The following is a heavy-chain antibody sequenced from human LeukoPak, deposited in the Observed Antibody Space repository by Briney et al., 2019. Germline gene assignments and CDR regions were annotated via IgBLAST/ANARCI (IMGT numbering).Heavy chain of an antibody. CDR2: IGSSGSTI. D-gene: IGHD6-19*01. V-gene: IGHV3-48*03. J-gene: IGHJ4*02. Sequence: GGSLRLSCAASGFTLSSYDMNWVRQAPGKGLEWVSYIGSSGSTIYYADSVKGRFTISRDTAKNTVYLQLNSLRAEDTAVYYCAGAPYSSGWYSFDYWGPGTLVTVSS. CDR3: AGAPYSSGWYSFDY. CDR1: GFTLSSYD.